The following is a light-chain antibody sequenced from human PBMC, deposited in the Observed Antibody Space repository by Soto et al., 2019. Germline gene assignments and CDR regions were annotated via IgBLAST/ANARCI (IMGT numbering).Light chain of an antibody. V-gene: IGKV1-39*01. J-gene: IGKJ4*01. CDR3: QQSYTTPRT. Sequence: DIQMTQSPSSLSASVGDRVTITCRASQSISYDLNWYQQKPGKAPSLLIYGANSLESGVPLRFSGSGSRTDFTLTINNLQPEDFATYYCQQSYTTPRTFGGGTKVDIK. CDR2: GAN. CDR1: QSISYD.